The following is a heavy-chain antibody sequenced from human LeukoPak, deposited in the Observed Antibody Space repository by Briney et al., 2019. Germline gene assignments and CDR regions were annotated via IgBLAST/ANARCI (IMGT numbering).Heavy chain of an antibody. CDR2: ISDDGSNE. J-gene: IGHJ4*02. V-gene: IGHV3-30-3*01. Sequence: GGSLRLSCAASGFTFSSYAMHWVRQTPGKGLEWVAIISDDGSNEYYADSVKGRFTISRDNSKNTLYLQMNSLRAEDTAVYYCATPKGGSGSHRAPLEYWGQGTLVTVSS. CDR1: GFTFSSYA. D-gene: IGHD3-10*01. CDR3: ATPKGGSGSHRAPLEY.